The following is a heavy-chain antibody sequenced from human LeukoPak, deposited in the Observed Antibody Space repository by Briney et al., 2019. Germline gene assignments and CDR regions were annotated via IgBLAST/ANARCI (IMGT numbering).Heavy chain of an antibody. CDR3: AKPRMQLWSNAFDI. Sequence: GRSLRLSCAASGFTFSSYAMHWVRQASGKGLEWAAVISYDGSNKYYADSVKGRFTISRDNSKNTLYLQMSSLRAEDTAVYYCAKPRMQLWSNAFDIWGQGTMVTVSS. CDR2: ISYDGSNK. CDR1: GFTFSSYA. D-gene: IGHD5-18*01. V-gene: IGHV3-30*04. J-gene: IGHJ3*02.